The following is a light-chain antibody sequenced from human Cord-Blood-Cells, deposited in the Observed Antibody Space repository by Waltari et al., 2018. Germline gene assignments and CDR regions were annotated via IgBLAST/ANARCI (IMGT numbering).Light chain of an antibody. Sequence: QSALTQPASVSGSPGQSITISCTGTSSDVGGYNYVSWYQQHPGKAPKLMIYDVSTRPSGVSNRFPGAKSGNTASLTIFGLQAEEEADYYCSSYTSSSTWVFGGGTKLTVL. CDR1: SSDVGGYNY. CDR2: DVS. CDR3: SSYTSSSTWV. V-gene: IGLV2-14*01. J-gene: IGLJ3*02.